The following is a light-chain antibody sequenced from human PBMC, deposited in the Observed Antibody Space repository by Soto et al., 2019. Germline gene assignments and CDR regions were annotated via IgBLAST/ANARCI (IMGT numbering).Light chain of an antibody. Sequence: EIVLTQSPGTLSLSPGERATLSCRASQSVSSSYLAWYQQKPGQAPRLLIYGASSRATGIPDRFSGSGSGTDFTLTISSLEPEDFAVYYCQQRNNWPRITFGQGTRLEIK. CDR2: GAS. V-gene: IGKV3D-20*02. J-gene: IGKJ5*01. CDR3: QQRNNWPRIT. CDR1: QSVSSSY.